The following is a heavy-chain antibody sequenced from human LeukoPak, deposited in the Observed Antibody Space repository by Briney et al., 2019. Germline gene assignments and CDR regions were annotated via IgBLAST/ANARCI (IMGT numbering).Heavy chain of an antibody. CDR1: GGSISSSSHY. V-gene: IGHV4-39*02. Sequence: SETLSLTCTVSGGSISSSSHYWGWIRQPPGKGLEWIGSIYYSGSTYHNPSLKSRVTVSVDTSKNQFSLKLSSVTAADTAVYYCARDPTTVTTIFDSWGQGTLVTVSS. CDR2: IYYSGST. CDR3: ARDPTTVTTIFDS. D-gene: IGHD4-17*01. J-gene: IGHJ4*02.